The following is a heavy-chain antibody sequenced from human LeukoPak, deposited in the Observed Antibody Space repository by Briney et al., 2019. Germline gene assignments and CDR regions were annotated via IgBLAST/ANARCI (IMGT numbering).Heavy chain of an antibody. J-gene: IGHJ3*02. D-gene: IGHD4-17*01. CDR1: GGSISSSSYY. CDR3: ARGGDGQLRGSAFDI. V-gene: IGHV4-39*07. CDR2: IYYSGST. Sequence: SETLSLTCTVSGGSISSSSYYWGWIRQPPGKGLEWIGSIYYSGSTYYNPSLKSRVTISVDTSKNQFSLKLTSVTAADTAVYYCARGGDGQLRGSAFDIWGQGTMVTVSS.